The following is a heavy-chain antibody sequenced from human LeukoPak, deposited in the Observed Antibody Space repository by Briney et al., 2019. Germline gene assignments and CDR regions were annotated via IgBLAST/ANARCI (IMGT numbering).Heavy chain of an antibody. CDR1: GFTFSSYG. V-gene: IGHV3-33*06. CDR2: IWYDGSNK. D-gene: IGHD3-16*01. Sequence: GGSLRLSCAASGFTFSSYGMHWGRQAPGKGLEWVAVIWYDGSNKYYADSVKGRFTISRDNSKNTLYLQMNSLRAEDTAVYSCAKDKTYYDYVWGSSRDAFDIWGQGTMVTVSS. CDR3: AKDKTYYDYVWGSSRDAFDI. J-gene: IGHJ3*02.